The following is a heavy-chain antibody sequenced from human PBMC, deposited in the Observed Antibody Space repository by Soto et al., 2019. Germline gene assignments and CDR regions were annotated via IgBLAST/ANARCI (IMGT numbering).Heavy chain of an antibody. J-gene: IGHJ4*02. CDR3: ARDRAIDDY. D-gene: IGHD1-26*01. CDR1: GLTFSSYW. V-gene: IGHV3-7*05. Sequence: GGSLRLSCAASGLTFSSYWMNWVRQAPGKGLEWVANIKQDGSEKNYVDSVKGRFTISRDNAKNSLYLQMNSLRAEDTAVYYCARDRAIDDYWGQGTLVTVSS. CDR2: IKQDGSEK.